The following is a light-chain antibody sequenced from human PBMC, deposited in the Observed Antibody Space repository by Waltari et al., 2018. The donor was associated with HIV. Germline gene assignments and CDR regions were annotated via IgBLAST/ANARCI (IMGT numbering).Light chain of an antibody. CDR1: SSDVGDYNY. J-gene: IGLJ2*01. CDR3: WSYAGSNNPVV. V-gene: IGLV2-8*01. Sequence: QSALTQPPSASGSPGQSVTISCTGTSSDVGDYNYVSWYQQHPGKATKLMIYEVSKRPSGVPARFSGSKSGNTASLTVSGLQAEDEAEYYCWSYAGSNNPVVFGGGTKLTVL. CDR2: EVS.